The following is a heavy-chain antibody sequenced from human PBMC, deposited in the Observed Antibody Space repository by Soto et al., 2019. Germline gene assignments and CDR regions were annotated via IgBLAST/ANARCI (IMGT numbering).Heavy chain of an antibody. D-gene: IGHD2-21*02. CDR3: ARDRTAESPGPHS. V-gene: IGHV3-23*01. J-gene: IGHJ4*02. CDR1: GFTFSNYA. Sequence: PGGVLRLSCAVSGFTFSNYAMSWVRQAPGKGLEWVSFIFGSGDATYYADSVKGRFTISRDNSKNILYLQMNSLSAEDTAVYYCARDRTAESPGPHSWGQGTPVTVSS. CDR2: IFGSGDAT.